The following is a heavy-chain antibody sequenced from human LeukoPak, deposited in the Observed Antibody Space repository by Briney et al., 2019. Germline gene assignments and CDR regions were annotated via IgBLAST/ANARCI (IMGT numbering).Heavy chain of an antibody. CDR3: ARGGRNYFDP. J-gene: IGHJ5*02. D-gene: IGHD4-23*01. CDR1: GFTFSRYY. Sequence: GGSLRLSCAASGFTFSRYYMSWVRQAPGKGLEWVANIKQDGSEKYYVDSVKGRFTISRDNAKNSLYLQMNSLRVEDTAIYYCARGGRNYFDPWGQGTLVTVSS. CDR2: IKQDGSEK. V-gene: IGHV3-7*01.